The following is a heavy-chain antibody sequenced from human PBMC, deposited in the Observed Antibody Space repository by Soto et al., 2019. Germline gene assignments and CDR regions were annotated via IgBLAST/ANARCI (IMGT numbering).Heavy chain of an antibody. CDR1: GFTFSSYA. D-gene: IGHD6-19*01. Sequence: GGSLRLSCAASGFTFSSYAMHWVRQAPGKGLEWVAVISYDGSNKYYADSVKGRFTISRDNSKNTLYLQMNSLRAEDTAVYYCAKGTSIAVAGTGYYFDYWGQGTLVTVSS. CDR2: ISYDGSNK. CDR3: AKGTSIAVAGTGYYFDY. J-gene: IGHJ4*02. V-gene: IGHV3-30-3*01.